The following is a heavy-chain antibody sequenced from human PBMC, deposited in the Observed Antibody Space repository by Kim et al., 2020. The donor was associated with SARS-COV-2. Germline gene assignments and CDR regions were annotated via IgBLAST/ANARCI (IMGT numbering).Heavy chain of an antibody. CDR1: GGTFSSYA. Sequence: SVKVSCKASGGTFSSYAISWVRQAPGQGLEWMGGIIPIFGTANYAQKFQGRVTITADESTSTAYMELSSLRSEDTAVYYCARDAVDTAMVPGISCGYWGQGTLVTVSS. V-gene: IGHV1-69*13. D-gene: IGHD5-18*01. CDR3: ARDAVDTAMVPGISCGY. J-gene: IGHJ4*02. CDR2: IIPIFGTA.